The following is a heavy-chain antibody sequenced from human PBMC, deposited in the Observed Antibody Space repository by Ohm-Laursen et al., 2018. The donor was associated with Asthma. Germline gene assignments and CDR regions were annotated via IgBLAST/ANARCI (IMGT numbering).Heavy chain of an antibody. Sequence: SVKVSCNASGYTFTSYDINRVRQATGQGLEWMGWMNPNSGNTGYAQKFQGRVTMTRNTSASTAYMELSSLRSEDTAVYYCARDERFLEWLPSLDYWGQGTLVTVSS. D-gene: IGHD3-3*01. CDR3: ARDERFLEWLPSLDY. CDR2: MNPNSGNT. V-gene: IGHV1-8*01. CDR1: GYTFTSYD. J-gene: IGHJ4*02.